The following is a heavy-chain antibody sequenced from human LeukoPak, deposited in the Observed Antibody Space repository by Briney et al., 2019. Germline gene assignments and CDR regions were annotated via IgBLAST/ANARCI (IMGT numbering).Heavy chain of an antibody. D-gene: IGHD3-16*01. J-gene: IGHJ4*02. Sequence: PGGSLSLSCAASGFTFSSYVMSWVRQAPGKGLEWVSSISDSGDNSYYGDSVKGRFTISRDNSKNTVYLQMNSLRVEDTAIYYCAKDRIRGDSYWGQGTLVTVSS. CDR2: ISDSGDNS. CDR1: GFTFSSYV. V-gene: IGHV3-23*01. CDR3: AKDRIRGDSY.